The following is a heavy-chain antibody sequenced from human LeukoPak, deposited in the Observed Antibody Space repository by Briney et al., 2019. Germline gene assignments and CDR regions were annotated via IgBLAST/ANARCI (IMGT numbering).Heavy chain of an antibody. D-gene: IGHD2-15*01. CDR3: ARVGCSGGSCYYYFDY. J-gene: IGHJ4*02. CDR2: IYHSGST. V-gene: IGHV4-38-2*02. CDR1: GYSISSGYY. Sequence: PSEALSLTCTVSGYSISSGYYWGWIRQPPGKGLEWIGSIYHSGSTYYNPSLKSRVTISVDTSKNQFSLKLSSVTAADTAVYYCARVGCSGGSCYYYFDYWGQGTLVTVSS.